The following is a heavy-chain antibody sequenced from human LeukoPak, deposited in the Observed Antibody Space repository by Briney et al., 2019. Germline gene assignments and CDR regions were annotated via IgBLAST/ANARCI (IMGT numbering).Heavy chain of an antibody. J-gene: IGHJ6*02. Sequence: SETLSLTCTVTGGSISGYYWSWIRQPPGKGLEYIGYIHYSGNTNYNPSLKSRVTISVDTSKNQFSLRLSSVTAADTGVYYCTRQSEFYYNGMDVWGQGTTVTVSS. CDR2: IHYSGNT. V-gene: IGHV4-59*08. CDR3: TRQSEFYYNGMDV. D-gene: IGHD3-10*01. CDR1: GGSISGYY.